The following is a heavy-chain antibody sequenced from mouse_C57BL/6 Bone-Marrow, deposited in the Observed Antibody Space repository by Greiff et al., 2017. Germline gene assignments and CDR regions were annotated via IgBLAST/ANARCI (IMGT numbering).Heavy chain of an antibody. Sequence: QVQLQQPGAELVKPGASVKLSCKASGYTFTSYWMHWVKQRPGQGLEWIGMIHPNSGSTNYNEKFKSKATLTVDQSSSTAYMQLSSLTSEDSAVYYCARSTIVKRYYAMDYWGQGTSVTVSS. D-gene: IGHD2-5*01. CDR3: ARSTIVKRYYAMDY. CDR2: IHPNSGST. V-gene: IGHV1-64*01. J-gene: IGHJ4*01. CDR1: GYTFTSYW.